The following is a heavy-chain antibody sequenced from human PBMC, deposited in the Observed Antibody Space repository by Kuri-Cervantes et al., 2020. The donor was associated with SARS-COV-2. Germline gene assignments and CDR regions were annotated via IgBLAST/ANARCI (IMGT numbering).Heavy chain of an antibody. CDR3: ARGDLGYCSGGSCYNWFDP. D-gene: IGHD2-15*01. J-gene: IGHJ5*02. Sequence: GGSLRLSCAASGFTFSSYGMHWVRQAPGKGLEWVAVISYDGSNKYYADSVKGRFTISRENAKNSLYLQMNSPRAEDTAVYYCARGDLGYCSGGSCYNWFDPWGQGTLVTVSS. CDR1: GFTFSSYG. CDR2: ISYDGSNK. V-gene: IGHV3-30*03.